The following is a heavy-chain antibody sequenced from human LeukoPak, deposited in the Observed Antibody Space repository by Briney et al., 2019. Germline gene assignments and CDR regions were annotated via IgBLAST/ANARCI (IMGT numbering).Heavy chain of an antibody. Sequence: PSETLSLTCAVYGGSFSGYYWSWIRQPPGKGLEWIGEINHSGSTNYNPSLKSRVTISVDTSKNQFSLKLSSVTAADTAVYYCARLGGYCTNGVCPNWFDPWGQGTLVTVSS. CDR2: INHSGST. D-gene: IGHD2-8*01. CDR3: ARLGGYCTNGVCPNWFDP. J-gene: IGHJ5*02. CDR1: GGSFSGYY. V-gene: IGHV4-34*01.